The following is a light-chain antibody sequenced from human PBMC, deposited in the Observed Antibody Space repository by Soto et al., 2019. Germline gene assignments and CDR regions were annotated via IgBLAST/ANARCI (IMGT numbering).Light chain of an antibody. CDR1: SSDVGAYNR. CDR3: VSYTSDDVRYV. CDR2: EVS. V-gene: IGLV2-18*02. Sequence: QSVLTQPPSVSASPGQSVTIPCTATSSDVGAYNRVSWYQQYPGTPPKLMISEVSHRPSGVSNRFSGSKSGNTASLTISGLQSEDEADYYCVSYTSDDVRYVFGTGTKLTVL. J-gene: IGLJ1*01.